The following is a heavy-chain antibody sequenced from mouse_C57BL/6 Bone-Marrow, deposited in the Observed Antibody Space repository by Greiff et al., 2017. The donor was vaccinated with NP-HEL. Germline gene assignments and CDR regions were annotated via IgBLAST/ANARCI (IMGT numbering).Heavy chain of an antibody. CDR3: AIYGYYDSPVAY. V-gene: IGHV1-75*01. D-gene: IGHD2-4*01. J-gene: IGHJ3*01. Sequence: VQLQQSGPELVKPGASVKISCKASGYTFTDYYINWVKQRPGQGLEWIGWIFPGRGSTYYNEKFKGKATLTVDKSSSTAYMLLSSLTSEDSAVYVCAIYGYYDSPVAYWGQGTLVTVSA. CDR1: GYTFTDYY. CDR2: IFPGRGST.